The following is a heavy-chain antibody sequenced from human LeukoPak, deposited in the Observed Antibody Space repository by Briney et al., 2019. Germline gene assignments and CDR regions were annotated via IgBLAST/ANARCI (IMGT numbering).Heavy chain of an antibody. CDR2: IYSDGST. J-gene: IGHJ4*02. Sequence: GGSLRLSCAASGFTVSSNYMNWARQAPGRGLEWVSVIYSDGSTYYADSVRGRFTISRDNSKNTLYLQMNSLRAEDTAVFYCARGYGGYGYYFDYWGQGTLVIVSS. CDR3: ARGYGGYGYYFDY. D-gene: IGHD5-12*01. V-gene: IGHV3-53*01. CDR1: GFTVSSNY.